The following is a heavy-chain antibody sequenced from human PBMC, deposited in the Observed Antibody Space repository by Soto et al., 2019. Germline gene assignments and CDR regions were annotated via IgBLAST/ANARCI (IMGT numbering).Heavy chain of an antibody. CDR1: GGSISSYY. J-gene: IGHJ4*02. D-gene: IGHD6-13*01. CDR2: IYTSGST. Sequence: SETLSLTCTVSGGSISSYYWSWIRQPAGKGLEWIGRIYTSGSTNYNPSLKSRVTMSVDTSKNQFSLKLSSVTAADTAMYYCARDKRFGVAAAGAFVDYWGQGTLVTVS. CDR3: ARDKRFGVAAAGAFVDY. V-gene: IGHV4-4*07.